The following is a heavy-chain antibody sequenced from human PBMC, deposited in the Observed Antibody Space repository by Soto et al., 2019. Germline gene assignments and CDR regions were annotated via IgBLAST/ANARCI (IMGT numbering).Heavy chain of an antibody. V-gene: IGHV3-30-3*01. CDR2: ISYDGSNK. CDR3: ASVDAFDI. J-gene: IGHJ3*02. Sequence: QGQLVESGGGVVQPGRSLRLSCAASGFTFSSYAMHWVRQAPGKGLEWVAVISYDGSNKYYADSVKGRFTISRDNSKNTLYLQMNSLRAEDTAVYYCASVDAFDIWGQGTMVTVSS. CDR1: GFTFSSYA.